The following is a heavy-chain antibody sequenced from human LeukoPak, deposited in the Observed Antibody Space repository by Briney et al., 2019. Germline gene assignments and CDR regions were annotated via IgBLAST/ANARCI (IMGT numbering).Heavy chain of an antibody. V-gene: IGHV3-74*01. J-gene: IGHJ3*02. Sequence: PGRSLRLSCAASGFTFSSYAMSWVRQAPGKGLVWVSRINSDGSTTTYADSVKGRFTISRDNARNTLYLQMNSLRAEDTAVYYCARYYYDSSGSQGAFDIWGQGTMVTVSS. CDR1: GFTFSSYA. CDR2: INSDGSTT. CDR3: ARYYYDSSGSQGAFDI. D-gene: IGHD3-22*01.